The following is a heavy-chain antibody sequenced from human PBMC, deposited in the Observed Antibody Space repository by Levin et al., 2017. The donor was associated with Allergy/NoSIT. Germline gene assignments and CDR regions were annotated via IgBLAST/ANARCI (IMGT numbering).Heavy chain of an antibody. CDR2: ISGSGGST. CDR1: GFTFSSYA. J-gene: IGHJ4*02. Sequence: ASVKVSCAASGFTFSSYAMSWVRQAPGKGLEWVSAISGSGGSTYYADSVKGRFTISRDNSKNTLYLQMNSLRAEDTAVYYCAKERGTVVTPASLPIDYWGQGTLVTVSS. V-gene: IGHV3-23*01. D-gene: IGHD4-23*01. CDR3: AKERGTVVTPASLPIDY.